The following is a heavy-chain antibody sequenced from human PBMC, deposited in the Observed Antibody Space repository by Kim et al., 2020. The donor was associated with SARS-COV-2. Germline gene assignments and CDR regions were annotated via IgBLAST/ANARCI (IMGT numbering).Heavy chain of an antibody. CDR3: ARALRFLEGYYYYGMDV. J-gene: IGHJ6*01. V-gene: IGHV3-48*03. D-gene: IGHD3-3*01. CDR2: ISSSGSTI. CDR1: GFTFSSYE. Sequence: GGSLRLSCAASGFTFSSYEMNWVRQAPGKGLEWVSYISSSGSTIYYADSVKGRFTISRDNAKNSLYLQRNSLRAEDTAVYYCARALRFLEGYYYYGMDVWGQVTTVTVSS.